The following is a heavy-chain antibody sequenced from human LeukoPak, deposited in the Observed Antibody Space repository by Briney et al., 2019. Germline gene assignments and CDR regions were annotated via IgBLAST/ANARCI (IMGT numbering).Heavy chain of an antibody. D-gene: IGHD6-19*01. CDR2: IDTSGDTI. CDR3: AILQGAVAHFDY. Sequence: GGSLRLSCAASGFTFSTFEMNWVRQAPEKGLEWVSYIDTSGDTIYYADSVKGRFTISRDNAKNSLYLQMNSLRDEDTAVYYCAILQGAVAHFDYWGQGTLVTVSS. V-gene: IGHV3-48*03. J-gene: IGHJ4*02. CDR1: GFTFSTFE.